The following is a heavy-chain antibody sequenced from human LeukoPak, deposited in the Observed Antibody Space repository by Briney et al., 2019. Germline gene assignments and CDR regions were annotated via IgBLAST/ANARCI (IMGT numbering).Heavy chain of an antibody. CDR2: IYYSGST. J-gene: IGHJ4*02. CDR3: ARDSSSGYYLFDY. V-gene: IGHV4-59*01. CDR1: GGSISSYY. Sequence: SETLSLTCTVSGGSISSYYWSWIRQPPGKGLEWIGYIYYSGSTNYNPSLKSRVTISVDTSKNQFSLKLSSATAADTAVYYCARDSSSGYYLFDYWGQGTLVTVSS. D-gene: IGHD3-22*01.